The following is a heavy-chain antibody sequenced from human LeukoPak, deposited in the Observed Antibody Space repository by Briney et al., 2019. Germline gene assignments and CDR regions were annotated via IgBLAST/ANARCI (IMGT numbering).Heavy chain of an antibody. J-gene: IGHJ5*02. D-gene: IGHD6-6*01. CDR2: ISGSGGRP. V-gene: IGHV3-23*01. CDR3: AKVEGSHSSSPVGA. Sequence: GGSLRLSCAASGFTFSSYAMSWVRQAPGKGLELVSAISGSGGRPYYADSVKGRFTISRDNSKNTLYLQMNSLRAEDTAVYYCAKVEGSHSSSPVGAWGKGTLVTVSS. CDR1: GFTFSSYA.